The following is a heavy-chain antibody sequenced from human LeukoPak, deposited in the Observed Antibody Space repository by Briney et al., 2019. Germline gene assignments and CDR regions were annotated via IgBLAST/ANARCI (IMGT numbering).Heavy chain of an antibody. J-gene: IGHJ6*03. V-gene: IGHV1-8*03. CDR3: ARGHNYYYYMDV. CDR2: MNPNSGNT. Sequence: ASVKVSCKASGYTFTSYDINWVRPATGQGLEWMGWMNPNSGNTGYAQKFQGKVTITRNTSISTAYMELSSLRSEDTAVYYCARGHNYYYYMDVWGKGTTVTVSS. CDR1: GYTFTSYD.